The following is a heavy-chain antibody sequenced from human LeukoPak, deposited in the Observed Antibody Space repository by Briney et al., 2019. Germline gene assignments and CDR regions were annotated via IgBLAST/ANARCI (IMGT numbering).Heavy chain of an antibody. CDR2: ISGSGGCT. CDR1: GFTFSSYA. Sequence: GGSLRLSCAASGFTFSSYAMSWVRQAPGKGLEWVSAISGSGGCTYYADSVKGRFTISRDNSKNTLYLQMNSLRAEDTAVYYCAKGIRDYYYGMDVWGQGTTVTVSS. CDR3: AKGIRDYYYGMDV. V-gene: IGHV3-23*01. J-gene: IGHJ6*02.